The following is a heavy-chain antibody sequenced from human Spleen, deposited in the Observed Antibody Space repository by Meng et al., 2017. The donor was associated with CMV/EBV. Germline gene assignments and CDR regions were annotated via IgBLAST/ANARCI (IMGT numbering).Heavy chain of an antibody. V-gene: IGHV1-24*01. CDR2: FDPEDGET. CDR3: ATVARDNG. CDR1: GYTLTELS. Sequence: ASVKVSCKVSGYTLTELSMHWVRQAPGKGLEWMGGFDPEDGETIYAQKFQGRVIMTEDTFTDTAYMELSSLRSEDTAVYYCATVARDNGWGQGTLVTVSS. J-gene: IGHJ4*02. D-gene: IGHD1-1*01.